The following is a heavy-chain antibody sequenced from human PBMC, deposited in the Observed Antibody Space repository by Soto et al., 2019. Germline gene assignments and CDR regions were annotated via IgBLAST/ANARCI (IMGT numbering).Heavy chain of an antibody. Sequence: GGSLRLSCAASGFTFSSYSMNWVRQAPGKGLEWVSSISSSSSYIYYADSVKGRFTISRDNAKNSLYLQMNSLRAADTAVYYCARARDTAMVLDAFDIWGQGTMGTV. D-gene: IGHD5-18*01. CDR2: ISSSSSYI. J-gene: IGHJ3*02. CDR1: GFTFSSYS. CDR3: ARARDTAMVLDAFDI. V-gene: IGHV3-21*01.